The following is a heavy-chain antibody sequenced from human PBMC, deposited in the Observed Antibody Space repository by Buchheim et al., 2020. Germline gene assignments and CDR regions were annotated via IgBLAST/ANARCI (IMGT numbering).Heavy chain of an antibody. J-gene: IGHJ6*02. D-gene: IGHD2-2*01. CDR3: ASTNLLIPAAIEDYYYGMDV. Sequence: QVELVQSGAEVKKLGASVKVSCKASGYSFSNYYLHWVRQARGQGLEWMGIINPSGATTRYAQKFQGRVTMTRDTSSSTVYMELSSLRSEDTAVYYCASTNLLIPAAIEDYYYGMDVWGQGTT. CDR2: INPSGATT. V-gene: IGHV1-46*01. CDR1: GYSFSNYY.